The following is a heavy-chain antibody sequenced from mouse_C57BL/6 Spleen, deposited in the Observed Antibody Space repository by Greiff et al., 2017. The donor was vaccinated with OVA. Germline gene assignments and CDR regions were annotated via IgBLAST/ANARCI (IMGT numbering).Heavy chain of an antibody. CDR2: IWSGGST. CDR1: GFSLTSYG. J-gene: IGHJ4*01. Sequence: VKLMESGPGLVQPSQSLSITCTVSGFSLTSYGVHWVRQSPGKGLEWLGVIWSGGSTDYNAAFISRLSISKDNSKSQVFFKMNSLQADDTAIYYCARTRGYYGSSPYYAMDYWGQGTSVTVSS. V-gene: IGHV2-2*01. CDR3: ARTRGYYGSSPYYAMDY. D-gene: IGHD1-1*01.